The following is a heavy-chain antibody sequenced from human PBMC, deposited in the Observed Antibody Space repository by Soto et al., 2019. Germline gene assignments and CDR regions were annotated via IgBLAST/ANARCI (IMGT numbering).Heavy chain of an antibody. CDR3: ARDIGSGCLDP. Sequence: RASVKVSCKASGGTFSSYAISWVRQAPGQGLEWMGGIIPIFGTANYAQKFQGRVTITADESTSTAYMELSSLRSEDTAVYYCARDIGSGCLDPWGQGTLVTVSS. CDR2: IIPIFGTA. D-gene: IGHD6-19*01. J-gene: IGHJ5*02. V-gene: IGHV1-69*13. CDR1: GGTFSSYA.